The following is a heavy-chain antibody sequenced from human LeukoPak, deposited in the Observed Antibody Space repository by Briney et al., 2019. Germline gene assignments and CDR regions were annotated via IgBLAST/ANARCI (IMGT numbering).Heavy chain of an antibody. D-gene: IGHD6-19*01. J-gene: IGHJ3*02. Sequence: GGSLRLSCAASGFTFSSYAMSWVRQAPGKGLEWVSAISGSGGSTYYADSVKGRFTISRDNSKNTLYLQMNSLRAEDTAVYYCANRGYSSGWNDAFDIWGQGTMVTVSS. CDR3: ANRGYSSGWNDAFDI. CDR2: ISGSGGST. V-gene: IGHV3-23*01. CDR1: GFTFSSYA.